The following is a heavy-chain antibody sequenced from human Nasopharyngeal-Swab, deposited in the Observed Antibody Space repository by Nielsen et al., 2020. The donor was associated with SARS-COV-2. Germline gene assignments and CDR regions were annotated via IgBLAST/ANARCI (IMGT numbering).Heavy chain of an antibody. D-gene: IGHD3-10*01. CDR2: INHSGST. Sequence: GSLRPSCAVYGGSFSGYYWSWIRQPPGKGLEWIGEINHSGSTNYNPSLKSRVTISVDTSKNQFSLKLSSVTAADTAVYYCARTFGESPVDYWGQGTLVTVSS. CDR1: GGSFSGYY. CDR3: ARTFGESPVDY. V-gene: IGHV4-34*01. J-gene: IGHJ4*02.